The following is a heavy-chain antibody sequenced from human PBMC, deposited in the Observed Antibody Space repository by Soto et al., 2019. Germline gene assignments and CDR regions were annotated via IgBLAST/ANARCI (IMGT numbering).Heavy chain of an antibody. V-gene: IGHV3-49*04. CDR1: GFAFGEYA. Sequence: QPGGSLRLSCTVSGFAFGEYAMSWVRQAPGKGLEWVGFIRSKDYGGTTEYAASVKGRVSISRDDSKSIAYLQMNSLKGGDTAVYFCTRDKPPMDHGFDVWGQGTMVTVSS. J-gene: IGHJ3*01. CDR3: TRDKPPMDHGFDV. CDR2: IRSKDYGGTT.